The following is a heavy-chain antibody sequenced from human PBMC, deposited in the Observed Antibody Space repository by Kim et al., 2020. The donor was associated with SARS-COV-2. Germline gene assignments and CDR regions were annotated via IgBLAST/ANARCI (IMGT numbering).Heavy chain of an antibody. J-gene: IGHJ4*02. V-gene: IGHV3-23*01. D-gene: IGHD3-22*01. Sequence: GGSLRLSCAASGFTFSSYAMSWVRQAPGKGLEWVSAISGSGGSTYYADSVKGRFTISRDNSKNTLYLQMNSLRAEDTAVYYCAKDAIAKNYYDFLEPSPPDYWGQGTLVTVSS. CDR2: ISGSGGST. CDR3: AKDAIAKNYYDFLEPSPPDY. CDR1: GFTFSSYA.